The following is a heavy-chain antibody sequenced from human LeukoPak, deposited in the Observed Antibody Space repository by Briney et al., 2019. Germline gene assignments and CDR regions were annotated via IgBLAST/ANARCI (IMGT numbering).Heavy chain of an antibody. J-gene: IGHJ6*02. CDR2: INHGEST. V-gene: IGHV4-34*01. D-gene: IGHD3-22*01. CDR1: GGSFSGYY. Sequence: SETLSLTCAVSGGSFSGYYWYWIGQPPGKGLEWIGEINHGESTNYNPSLKSRATLSVDTSKNQFSLKLTSVTAAGTAVYYCARGRTYYYDTSGYYPSIYYGMDVWGQGTTVIVSS. CDR3: ARGRTYYYDTSGYYPSIYYGMDV.